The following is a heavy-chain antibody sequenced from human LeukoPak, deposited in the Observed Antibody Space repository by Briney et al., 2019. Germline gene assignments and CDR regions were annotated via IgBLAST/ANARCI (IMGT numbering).Heavy chain of an antibody. V-gene: IGHV3-7*01. D-gene: IGHD3-10*01. CDR3: ARGGRRQKEF. Sequence: GGSLRLSCEASGFTFRSYWMTWVRQSPGKGLEWVAIIKPDGSDKFHVDSVEGRFAISRDNAKNSLYLQMSNLRAEDTAVYYCARGGRRQKEFWGQGTLVTVSS. CDR2: IKPDGSDK. J-gene: IGHJ4*02. CDR1: GFTFRSYW.